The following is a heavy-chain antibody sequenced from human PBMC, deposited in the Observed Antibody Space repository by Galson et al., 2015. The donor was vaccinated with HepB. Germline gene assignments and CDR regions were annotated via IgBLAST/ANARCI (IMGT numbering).Heavy chain of an antibody. D-gene: IGHD3-10*01. V-gene: IGHV1-3*01. CDR2: INAGNGNT. J-gene: IGHJ6*02. Sequence: SVKVSCKASGYTFTSYAMHWVRQAPGQRLEWMGWINAGNGNTKYSQKFQGRVTITRDTSASTAYMELSSLRSEDTAVYYCAREYYYGSGSYVHVYYGMDVWGQGTTVTVSS. CDR3: AREYYYGSGSYVHVYYGMDV. CDR1: GYTFTSYA.